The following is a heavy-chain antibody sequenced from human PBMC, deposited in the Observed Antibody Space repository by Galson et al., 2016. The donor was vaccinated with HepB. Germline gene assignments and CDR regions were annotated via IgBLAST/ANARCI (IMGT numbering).Heavy chain of an antibody. CDR2: INYDISDT. D-gene: IGHD5-12*01. CDR3: ARDAGYKKFDY. Sequence: SLRLSCAASGMTFTNSWMNWVRQAPGKGLEWVASINYDISDTYYVDSVKGRFTISGDDAKTSLYLQMDSLRVEDTAVYYCARDAGYKKFDYWGQGTLVTVSS. CDR1: GMTFTNSW. J-gene: IGHJ4*02. V-gene: IGHV3-7*01.